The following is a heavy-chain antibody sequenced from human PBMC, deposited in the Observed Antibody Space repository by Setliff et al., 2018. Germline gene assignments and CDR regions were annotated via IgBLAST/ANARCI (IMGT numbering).Heavy chain of an antibody. CDR1: GGTFSDYY. CDR2: IYYTGST. J-gene: IGHJ4*01. CDR3: ATPRSHLFGSGSYYDY. Sequence: SETLSLTCAAYGGTFSDYYWTWIRQPPGKGLEWIGGIYYTGSTYYNPSLKSRVTISADKSKNQFSLKLSSVTAADTAVYYCATPRSHLFGSGSYYDYWGQGTLVTVSS. V-gene: IGHV4-34*08. D-gene: IGHD3-10*01.